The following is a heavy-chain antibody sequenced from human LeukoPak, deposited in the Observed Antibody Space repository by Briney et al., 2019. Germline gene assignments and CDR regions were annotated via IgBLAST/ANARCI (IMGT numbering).Heavy chain of an antibody. CDR2: ISSSGSTI. Sequence: GGSLRLSCAASGFTFSSYEMNWVRQAPGKGLEWVSYISSSGSTIYYADSVKGRFTISRDNAKNSLYLQMNSLRAEDTAVYYCARDPGSGYSGYDLVAFDIWGQGTMVTVSS. J-gene: IGHJ3*02. CDR3: ARDPGSGYSGYDLVAFDI. V-gene: IGHV3-48*03. D-gene: IGHD5-12*01. CDR1: GFTFSSYE.